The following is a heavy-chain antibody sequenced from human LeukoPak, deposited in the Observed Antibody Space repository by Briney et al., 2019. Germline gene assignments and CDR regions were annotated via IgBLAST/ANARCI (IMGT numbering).Heavy chain of an antibody. J-gene: IGHJ4*02. D-gene: IGHD4-17*01. CDR3: ARSHYGDYCYFDY. V-gene: IGHV4-59*08. CDR2: IYYSGST. Sequence: KPSETLSLTCTVSGGSISGYYWSWIRQPPGKGLEWIGFIYYSGSTNYNPSLKSQITISVDTSKNQFSLKLSSVTAADTAVYYCARSHYGDYCYFDYWGQGTLVTVSS. CDR1: GGSISGYY.